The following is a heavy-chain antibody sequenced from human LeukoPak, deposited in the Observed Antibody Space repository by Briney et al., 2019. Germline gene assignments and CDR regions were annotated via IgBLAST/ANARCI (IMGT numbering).Heavy chain of an antibody. CDR2: IRSKANSYAT. J-gene: IGHJ4*02. CDR3: TRLTAMVNRTDY. CDR1: GFTFSGSA. Sequence: GGSLRLSCAASGFTFSGSAMHWVRQASGKGLEWVGRIRSKANSYATAYAASVKGRFTISRDDSKNTAYLQMNSLKTEDTAVYYCTRLTAMVNRTDYWGQGTLVTVSS. D-gene: IGHD5-18*01. V-gene: IGHV3-73*01.